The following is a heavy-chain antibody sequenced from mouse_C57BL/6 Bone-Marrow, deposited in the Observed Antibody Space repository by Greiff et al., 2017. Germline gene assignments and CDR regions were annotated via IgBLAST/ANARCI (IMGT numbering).Heavy chain of an antibody. CDR1: GYTFTSYG. Sequence: VQLQQSGAELARPGASVQLSCKASGYTFTSYGISWVKQRTGQGLEWIGEIYPRSGNTYYNEKFKGKATLTADKSSSTAYMELRSLTSEDSAVYFCAKDSSGYVWFAYWGQGTLVTVSA. D-gene: IGHD3-2*02. CDR3: AKDSSGYVWFAY. CDR2: IYPRSGNT. J-gene: IGHJ3*01. V-gene: IGHV1-81*01.